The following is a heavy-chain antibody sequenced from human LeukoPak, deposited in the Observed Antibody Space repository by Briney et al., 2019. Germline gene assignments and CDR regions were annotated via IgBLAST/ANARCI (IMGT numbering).Heavy chain of an antibody. Sequence: GGSLRLSCAAYGFTFSSYGMHWVRQAPGKGLEWVAVIWYDGSKKYYADSVKGRFTISRDNSKNTLYLQMNSLRAEDTAVYYCAKDSSSWYNYFDYWGQGTLVTVSS. CDR1: GFTFSSYG. CDR2: IWYDGSKK. V-gene: IGHV3-33*06. J-gene: IGHJ4*02. CDR3: AKDSSSWYNYFDY. D-gene: IGHD6-13*01.